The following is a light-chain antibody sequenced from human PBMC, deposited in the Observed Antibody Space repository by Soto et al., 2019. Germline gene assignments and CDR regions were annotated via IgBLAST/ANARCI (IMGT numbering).Light chain of an antibody. CDR2: DAS. J-gene: IGKJ1*01. V-gene: IGKV3-20*01. Sequence: EIVLTQSPGTLSLSPGERATLSYRASQSVSSYYLAWYQQKPGQAPRLLIYDASSRATGIPDRFSGSGSGTDFTLTISRLEPEDFALYYCQHYGSSRTFGQGTKVEFK. CDR1: QSVSSYY. CDR3: QHYGSSRT.